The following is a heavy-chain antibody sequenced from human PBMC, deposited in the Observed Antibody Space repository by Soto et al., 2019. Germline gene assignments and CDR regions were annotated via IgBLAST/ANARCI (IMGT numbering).Heavy chain of an antibody. V-gene: IGHV4-34*01. CDR3: ARGRDGGAAN. Sequence: QVQLQQWGAGLLKPSDTLSLTCAVYGGSFSGYYWSWIRQPPGKGLEWIGEINPSGSSNYTPSLKSRVTMSGDTPKNQVSLKLTSVTAADTAVYYCARGRDGGAANWGQGTLVTVSS. J-gene: IGHJ4*02. CDR1: GGSFSGYY. CDR2: INPSGSS. D-gene: IGHD4-17*01.